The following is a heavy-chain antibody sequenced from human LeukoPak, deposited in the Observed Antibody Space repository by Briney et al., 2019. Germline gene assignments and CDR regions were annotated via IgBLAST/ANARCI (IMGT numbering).Heavy chain of an antibody. CDR1: GGSISSSGYY. Sequence: SETLSLTCTVSGGSISSSGYYWGWIRQPPGKGLEWIGSIYSSGSTYYNAFLKSRVIVSLDSSKNQFSLKLSSVTAADTAVYYCTRDSGDYFDYWGQGTLVTVSS. CDR3: TRDSGDYFDY. J-gene: IGHJ4*02. D-gene: IGHD3-10*01. CDR2: IYSSGST. V-gene: IGHV4-39*07.